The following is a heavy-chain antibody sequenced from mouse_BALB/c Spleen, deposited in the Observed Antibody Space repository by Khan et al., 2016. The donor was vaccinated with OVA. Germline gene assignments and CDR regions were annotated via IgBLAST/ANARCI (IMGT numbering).Heavy chain of an antibody. CDR1: GNSIPSGYA. CDR2: ISYSGDT. CDR3: ARGNYYGYYFDY. V-gene: IGHV3-2*02. J-gene: IGHJ2*01. D-gene: IGHD1-1*01. Sequence: VQLKQSGPGLVKPSQSLSLTCTVTGNSIPSGYAWNWIRQFPGNKLEWMGYISYSGDTSYIPSLKSRISITRATSKNQFFLQLNSVTTEDTATYYCARGNYYGYYFDYWGQGTTLTVAS.